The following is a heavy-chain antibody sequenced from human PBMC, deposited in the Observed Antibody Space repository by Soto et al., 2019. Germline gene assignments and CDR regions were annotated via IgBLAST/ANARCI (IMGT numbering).Heavy chain of an antibody. CDR1: DGSISSGGYY. Sequence: QVQLQESGPGLVKPSQTLSLTCTVSDGSISSGGYYWSWIRQHPGKGLEWIGYLYYSGSTYCNPSLKSRVTISVGTSKIQFCLKLSSVTAADTAVYYCARAMDYYDSSGYYPDYFQHWGQDTLVTVS. CDR2: LYYSGST. V-gene: IGHV4-31*03. J-gene: IGHJ1*01. CDR3: ARAMDYYDSSGYYPDYFQH. D-gene: IGHD3-22*01.